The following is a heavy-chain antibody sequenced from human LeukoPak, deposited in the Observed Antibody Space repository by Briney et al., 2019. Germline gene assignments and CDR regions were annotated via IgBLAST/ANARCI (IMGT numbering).Heavy chain of an antibody. CDR2: IYYSGST. CDR1: GGSFSGYY. V-gene: IGHV4-34*01. CDR3: ARDDSSGYYFDY. D-gene: IGHD3-22*01. Sequence: RSSETLSLTCAVYGGSFSGYYWSWIRQPPGKGLEWIGSIYYSGSTYYNPSLKSRVTISVDTSKNQFSLKLSSVTAADTAVYYCARDDSSGYYFDYWGQGTLVTVSS. J-gene: IGHJ4*02.